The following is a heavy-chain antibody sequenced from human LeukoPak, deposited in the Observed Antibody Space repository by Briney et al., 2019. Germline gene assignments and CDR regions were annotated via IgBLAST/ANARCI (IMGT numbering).Heavy chain of an antibody. CDR3: ARDFCSSTSCSNWFDP. V-gene: IGHV3-74*01. Sequence: QPGGSLRLSXAASGFTFSSYWMHWVRQAPGKGLVWLSRINSDGSSTSYADSVKGRFTISRDNAKNTLYLQMNSLRAEDTAVYYCARDFCSSTSCSNWFDPWGQGTLVTVSS. CDR2: INSDGSST. D-gene: IGHD2-2*01. J-gene: IGHJ5*02. CDR1: GFTFSSYW.